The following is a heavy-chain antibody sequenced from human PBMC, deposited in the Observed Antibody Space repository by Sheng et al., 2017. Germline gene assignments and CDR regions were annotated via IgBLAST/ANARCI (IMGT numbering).Heavy chain of an antibody. CDR3: ARFGVEAGLDL. CDR1: GFSLSNYW. J-gene: IGHJ6*02. D-gene: IGHD2-8*01. V-gene: IGHV3-7*01. CDR2: INPAGSET. Sequence: EVQLVESGGDLVQPEGSLRLSCAASGFSLSNYWMTWVRQAPGKGLEWLANINPAGSETFYGGSMKGRCTISRDNAKNSVYLQMSSLRGEDTAVYHCARFGVEAGLDLWG.